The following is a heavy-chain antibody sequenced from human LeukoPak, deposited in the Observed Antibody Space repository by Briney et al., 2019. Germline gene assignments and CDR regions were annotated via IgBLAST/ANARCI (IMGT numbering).Heavy chain of an antibody. V-gene: IGHV1-18*01. J-gene: IGHJ4*02. CDR2: ISAYNGNT. CDR1: GYTFTSYG. Sequence: ASVKVSCKASGYTFTSYGISWVRQAPGQGLEWMGWISAYNGNTNYAQKLQGRVTMTTDTSTSTAYMELRSLRSDDTAVYYCAREEVSGWEIVGRIDYWGQGTLVTVSS. CDR3: AREEVSGWEIVGRIDY. D-gene: IGHD5-12*01.